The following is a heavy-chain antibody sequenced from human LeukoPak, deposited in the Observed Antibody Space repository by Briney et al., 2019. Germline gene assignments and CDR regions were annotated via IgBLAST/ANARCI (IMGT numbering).Heavy chain of an antibody. CDR3: VRVQSGSYARYGMDV. J-gene: IGHJ6*02. Sequence: ASVKVSCKASGYTLTNYDINWLRQATGQGLEWMGGMNPNSGHTGYTQKFQGRVTMTRDTSISTAYMELSSLRFEDTAVYYCVRVQSGSYARYGMDVWGQGTTVIVSS. D-gene: IGHD1-26*01. CDR1: GYTLTNYD. CDR2: MNPNSGHT. V-gene: IGHV1-8*01.